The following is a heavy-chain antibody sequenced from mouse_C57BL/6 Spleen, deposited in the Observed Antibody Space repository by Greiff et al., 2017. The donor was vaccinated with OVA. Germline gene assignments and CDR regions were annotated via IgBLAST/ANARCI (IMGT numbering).Heavy chain of an antibody. D-gene: IGHD1-1*01. V-gene: IGHV3-6*01. J-gene: IGHJ4*01. Sequence: DVQLQESGPGLVKPSQSLSLTCSVTGYSITSGYYWNWIRQFPGNTLEWMGYISYDGSNDYNPSLKNRISITRDTAKNQFFLKLNSVTTEDTATYYCASYYGSSDAMDYWGQGTSVTVSS. CDR1: GYSITSGYY. CDR2: ISYDGSN. CDR3: ASYYGSSDAMDY.